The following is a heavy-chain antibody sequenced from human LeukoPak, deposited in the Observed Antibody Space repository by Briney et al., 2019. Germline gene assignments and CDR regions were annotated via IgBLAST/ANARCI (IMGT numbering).Heavy chain of an antibody. Sequence: GGSLRLSCAASGFTFDDYAMHWVRQAPGKGLEWVSGISWNSGSIGYADPVKGRFTISRDNAKNSLYLQMNSLRAEDTALYYCAKGTVRPQYGDYVEDWFDPWGQGTLVTVSS. CDR1: GFTFDDYA. CDR3: AKGTVRPQYGDYVEDWFDP. D-gene: IGHD4-17*01. J-gene: IGHJ5*02. V-gene: IGHV3-9*01. CDR2: ISWNSGSI.